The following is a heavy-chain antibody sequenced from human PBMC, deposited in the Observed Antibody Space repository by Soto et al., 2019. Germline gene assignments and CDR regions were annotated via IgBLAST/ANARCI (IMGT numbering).Heavy chain of an antibody. CDR1: GFSFSSYV. V-gene: IGHV3-30-3*01. CDR3: ARQDTTAYHAF. CDR2: VSHDGTNK. D-gene: IGHD1-26*01. J-gene: IGHJ4*02. Sequence: QVQMVESGGGVVQPGTSLRLSCAASGFSFSSYVLHWFRQAPGKGLEWVAVVSHDGTNKYYADSVKGRFTISRDNSRNTLYLQLDSLRAEDTAVFYCARQDTTAYHAFWGQGTLVTVSS.